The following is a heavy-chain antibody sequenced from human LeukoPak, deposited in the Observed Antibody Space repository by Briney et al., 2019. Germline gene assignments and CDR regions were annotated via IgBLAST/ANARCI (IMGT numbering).Heavy chain of an antibody. D-gene: IGHD4-17*01. V-gene: IGHV4-30-2*01. Sequence: SSETLSLTCTVSGGSVSSGDYYWSWIRQPPGKALEWIGSVYHSGDTYYNPSLKSRVTISVDRSKNQFSLKLNSVTAADTAIYYCARDFDGDHDQDAFDVWGHGTLVTVSS. CDR2: VYHSGDT. CDR1: GGSVSSGDYY. CDR3: ARDFDGDHDQDAFDV. J-gene: IGHJ3*01.